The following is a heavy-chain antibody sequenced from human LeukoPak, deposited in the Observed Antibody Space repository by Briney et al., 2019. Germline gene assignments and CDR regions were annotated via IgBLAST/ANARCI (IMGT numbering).Heavy chain of an antibody. Sequence: ASVKVSCRASEYTFTDYYIHWVRQAPGQGLEWMGWINPNGGGTNYAQKFQGSVTMTRDTSISTAYMELNRLTSDDTAVYYCAKGSYSISSFDYWGQGTLVTVSS. D-gene: IGHD6-6*01. CDR3: AKGSYSISSFDY. CDR1: EYTFTDYY. J-gene: IGHJ4*02. CDR2: INPNGGGT. V-gene: IGHV1-2*02.